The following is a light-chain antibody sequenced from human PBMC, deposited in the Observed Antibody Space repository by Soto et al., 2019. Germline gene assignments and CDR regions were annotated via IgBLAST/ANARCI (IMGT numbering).Light chain of an antibody. J-gene: IGLJ2*01. CDR2: DVT. CDR3: SSLATSSTPVV. Sequence: QSVLTQPASVSGSPGQSITISCTGTSSDIGGYNYVSWYQQHPGKAPKLMIYDVTVRPSGVSYRFSGSKSGNTASLTISGLQAEDEADYYCSSLATSSTPVVFGGGTKLIVL. CDR1: SSDIGGYNY. V-gene: IGLV2-14*01.